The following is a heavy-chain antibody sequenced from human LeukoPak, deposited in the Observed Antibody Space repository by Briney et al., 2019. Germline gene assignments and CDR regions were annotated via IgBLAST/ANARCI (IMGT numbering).Heavy chain of an antibody. CDR3: ARFSRVEWSF. CDR1: GFTFTTYS. V-gene: IGHV3-21*01. J-gene: IGHJ4*02. D-gene: IGHD3-3*01. Sequence: GGSLRLSCEASGFTFTTYSMTWVRQAPGKGLEWVSIISSGSSAIFSADALKGRFTISRDNAKNSLYLQMDSLRVEDTAVYYCARFSRVEWSFWGQGTLVTVSS. CDR2: ISSGSSAI.